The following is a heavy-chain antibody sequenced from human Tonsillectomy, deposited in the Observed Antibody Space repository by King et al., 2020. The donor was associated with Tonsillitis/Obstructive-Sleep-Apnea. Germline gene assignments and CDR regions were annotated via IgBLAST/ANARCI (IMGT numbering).Heavy chain of an antibody. D-gene: IGHD6-13*01. J-gene: IGHJ6*03. Sequence: VQLVESEGGLVQPGGSLRLSCSASAFPLSSYAMHWVRQAPGKGLDYVSGISSNVCSTYSADSVKGRFTISRDNSKNTLYLHMSSLRGEDTAVYYCVKGSAGEYYYYYMDVWGKGTTVTVSS. CDR1: AFPLSSYA. CDR2: ISSNVCST. V-gene: IGHV3-64D*06. CDR3: VKGSAGEYYYYYMDV.